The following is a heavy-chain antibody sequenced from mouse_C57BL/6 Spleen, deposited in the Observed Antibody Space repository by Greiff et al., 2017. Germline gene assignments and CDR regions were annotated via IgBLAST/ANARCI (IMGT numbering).Heavy chain of an antibody. CDR3: AREGLITTVVFDY. Sequence: EVQLQQSGPELVKPGASVKISCKASGYSFTGYYMNWVKQSPEKSLEWIGEINPSTGGTTYNQKFKAKATLTVDKSSSTAYMQLKSLPSEDSAVYDGAREGLITTVVFDYLGQGTTLTVSS. D-gene: IGHD1-1*01. J-gene: IGHJ2*01. CDR1: GYSFTGYY. CDR2: INPSTGGT. V-gene: IGHV1-42*01.